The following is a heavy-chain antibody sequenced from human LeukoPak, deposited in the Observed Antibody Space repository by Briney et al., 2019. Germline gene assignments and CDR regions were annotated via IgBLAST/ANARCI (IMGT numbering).Heavy chain of an antibody. J-gene: IGHJ5*02. CDR2: ISPSGAST. CDR1: GYTFTSYY. D-gene: IGHD3-22*01. CDR3: ARDLGQYYDTSDNWFDP. V-gene: IGHV1-46*01. Sequence: GASVKVSCKASGYTFTSYYVHWVRQAPGQGLEWMGIISPSGASTSYAQKFQGRVTMTRDMSTSTVYMELSSLISEDTAVYYCARDLGQYYDTSDNWFDPWGQGTLVTVSS.